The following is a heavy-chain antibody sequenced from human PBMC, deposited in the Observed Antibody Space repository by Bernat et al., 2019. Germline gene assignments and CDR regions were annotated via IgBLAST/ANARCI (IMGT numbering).Heavy chain of an antibody. J-gene: IGHJ6*02. Sequence: QVQLVESGGGVVQPGRSLRLSCAASGFTFSTYGMHWVRLAPGKGLEWVSVIWYDGSNKYYGDSVKGRFTIARENSKNALYLQMNSLRAEDTAVYYCARDLYIRKLDYSYGFEVWGQGTLVTV. V-gene: IGHV3-33*01. CDR1: GFTFSTYG. CDR3: ARDLYIRKLDYSYGFEV. D-gene: IGHD6-13*01. CDR2: IWYDGSNK.